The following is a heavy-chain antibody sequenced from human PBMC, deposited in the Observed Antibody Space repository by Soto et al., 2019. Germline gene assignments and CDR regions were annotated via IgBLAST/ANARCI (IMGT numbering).Heavy chain of an antibody. CDR3: AHTAASGGYWETFNY. J-gene: IGHJ4*02. V-gene: IGHV2-5*02. CDR2: IYRDDDK. Sequence: QITLKESGPTLVKPTQTLTLTCTVSGFSLRTSGVGVGWFRQPPGKALEWLALIYRDDDKRYRPSLKSRLTIPKDHSKSQVVLTMTNMDPVDTATYFCAHTAASGGYWETFNYWGQGTLVTVSS. CDR1: GFSLRTSGVG. D-gene: IGHD2-15*01.